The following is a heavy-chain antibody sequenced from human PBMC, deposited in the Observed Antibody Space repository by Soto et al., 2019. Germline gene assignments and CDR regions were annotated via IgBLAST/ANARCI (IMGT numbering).Heavy chain of an antibody. CDR1: GFDFRSYG. V-gene: IGHV3-30*03. J-gene: IGHJ4*02. Sequence: ESGGGVVQPGRSLRLACAASGFDFRSYGIHWVRQAPGRGLEWVAAASYDGSETYYADSAKGRFTVSKEISKNTVFLQMNALRHEDTDLYFCVRDSGWPILNFDSWGQGTLVTVSS. D-gene: IGHD3-10*01. CDR2: ASYDGSET. CDR3: VRDSGWPILNFDS.